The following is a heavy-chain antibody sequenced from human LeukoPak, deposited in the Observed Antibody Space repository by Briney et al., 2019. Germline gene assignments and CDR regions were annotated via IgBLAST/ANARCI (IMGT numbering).Heavy chain of an antibody. J-gene: IGHJ4*02. CDR1: GFTFSNSA. V-gene: IGHV3-74*01. Sequence: GGSLRLSCAASGFTFSNSAMSWVRQAPGKGLVWVSRIDTDGSSTSDADSVRGRVTISRDNAKNTLYLQMNSLGADDTAVYYCARAGYCSGGSCYFDYWGQGTQVIVSS. CDR3: ARAGYCSGGSCYFDY. CDR2: IDTDGSST. D-gene: IGHD2-15*01.